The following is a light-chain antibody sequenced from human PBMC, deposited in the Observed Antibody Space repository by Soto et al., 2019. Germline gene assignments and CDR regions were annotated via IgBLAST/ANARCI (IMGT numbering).Light chain of an antibody. CDR2: DVS. J-gene: IGKJ5*01. CDR1: QSVGTY. CDR3: QQRSDWPIT. Sequence: EIVLTQFPATLSLSPGETATLSCRASQSVGTYLAWYQQKPGQAPRLLIYDVSTRATGIPARFSGSGSGTDFTLTITNLEPEDFAVYSCQQRSDWPITFGQGTRLEIK. V-gene: IGKV3-11*01.